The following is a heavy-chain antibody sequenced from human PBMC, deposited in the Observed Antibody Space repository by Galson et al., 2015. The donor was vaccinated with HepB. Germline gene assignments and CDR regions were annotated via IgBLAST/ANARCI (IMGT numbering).Heavy chain of an antibody. Sequence: SLRLSCAASGFTFSSYGMHWVRQAPGKGLEWVAVIWYDGSNKYYADSVKGRFAISRDNSKNTLYLQMNSLRAEDTAVYYCARDRSGAGGFDYWGQGTLATVSS. D-gene: IGHD2-15*01. V-gene: IGHV3-33*01. J-gene: IGHJ4*02. CDR3: ARDRSGAGGFDY. CDR1: GFTFSSYG. CDR2: IWYDGSNK.